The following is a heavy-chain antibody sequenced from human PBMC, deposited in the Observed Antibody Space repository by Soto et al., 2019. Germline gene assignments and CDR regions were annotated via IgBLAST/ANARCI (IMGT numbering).Heavy chain of an antibody. CDR1: GFTLSSYG. J-gene: IGHJ5*02. Sequence: GGSLRLSCAASGFTLSSYGMHWVRQAPGKGLEWVAVISYDGSNKYYADSVKGRFTISRDNSKNTLYLQMNSLRAEDTAVYYCAKAHLVPIAAQGGDNWFDPWGQGTLVTVSS. V-gene: IGHV3-30*18. CDR2: ISYDGSNK. D-gene: IGHD6-6*01. CDR3: AKAHLVPIAAQGGDNWFDP.